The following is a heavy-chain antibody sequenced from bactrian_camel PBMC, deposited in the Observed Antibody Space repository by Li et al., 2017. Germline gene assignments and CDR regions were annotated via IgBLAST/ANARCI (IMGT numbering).Heavy chain of an antibody. Sequence: HVQLVESGGGSVEAGGSLRLSCVVSGYRYSTYCMGWFRQVPGNEREPLASIDSDGRTSVADSVKGRFTISQDGAKNTLYLHMNNLKPEVTAMYHCAASGGQLGRWCYEFPVNWVSWLYNWGQGTQVTVS. D-gene: IGHD3*01. CDR3: AASGGQLGRWCYEFPVNWVSWLYN. J-gene: IGHJ4*01. CDR1: GYRYSTYC. V-gene: IGHV3S26*01. CDR2: IDSDGRT.